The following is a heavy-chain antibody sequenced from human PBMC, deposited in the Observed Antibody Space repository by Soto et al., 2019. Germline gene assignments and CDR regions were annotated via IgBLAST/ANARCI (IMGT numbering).Heavy chain of an antibody. CDR1: GGSFSGYY. D-gene: IGHD6-13*01. CDR2: INQSGST. CDR3: ARGSRQQLVRRDWFDP. Sequence: SETLSLTCAVFGGSFSGYYWSWIRQPPGKGLEWIGEINQSGSTNYNPSLKSRVTISVDTSKNQFSLKLSSVTAADTAVYYCARGSRQQLVRRDWFDPWGQGTLVTVSS. V-gene: IGHV4-34*01. J-gene: IGHJ5*02.